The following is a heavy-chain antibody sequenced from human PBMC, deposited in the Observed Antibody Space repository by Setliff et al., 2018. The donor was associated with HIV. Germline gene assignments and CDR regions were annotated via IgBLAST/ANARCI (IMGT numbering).Heavy chain of an antibody. V-gene: IGHV1-3*01. D-gene: IGHD3-16*02. Sequence: ASVKVSCKASGYTFTSYAMHWVRQAPGQRLEWMGWISAYSGNTHYAQKYQGRVTMTTDTSTSTAYMELRSLRSHDTAVYYCARAEYYEYVWGSYPDSWSDPWGQGTLVTVSS. CDR1: GYTFTSYA. CDR3: ARAEYYEYVWGSYPDSWSDP. CDR2: ISAYSGNT. J-gene: IGHJ5*02.